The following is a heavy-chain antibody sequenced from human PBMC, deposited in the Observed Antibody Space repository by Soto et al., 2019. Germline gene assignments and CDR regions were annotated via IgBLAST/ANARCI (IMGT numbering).Heavy chain of an antibody. Sequence: EVELVESGGGLVQPGGSLRLSCAASRFTFSSYEMNWVRQAPGKGLEWVSYISSSGNTIYYADSVKGRFTISRDNAKNSLYLQMNSLRAEDTAVYYCARNSSSWYSLDFYYGMDVWGQGTTVTVSS. CDR3: ARNSSSWYSLDFYYGMDV. D-gene: IGHD6-13*01. CDR1: RFTFSSYE. CDR2: ISSSGNTI. J-gene: IGHJ6*02. V-gene: IGHV3-48*03.